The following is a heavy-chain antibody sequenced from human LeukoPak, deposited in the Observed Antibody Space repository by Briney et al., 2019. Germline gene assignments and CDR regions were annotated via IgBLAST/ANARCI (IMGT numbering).Heavy chain of an antibody. CDR2: IKQDGSEK. J-gene: IGHJ6*02. D-gene: IGHD2-15*01. V-gene: IGHV3-7*01. CDR3: ARSGYCSGGSCYRVYYYGMDV. CDR1: GFTFSSYW. Sequence: GGSLRLSCAASGFTFSSYWMSWVRQAPGKGLEWVANIKQDGSEKYYVDSVKGRFTISRDNAKNSLYLQMNSLRAEDTAVYYCARSGYCSGGSCYRVYYYGMDVWGQGTTVTVSS.